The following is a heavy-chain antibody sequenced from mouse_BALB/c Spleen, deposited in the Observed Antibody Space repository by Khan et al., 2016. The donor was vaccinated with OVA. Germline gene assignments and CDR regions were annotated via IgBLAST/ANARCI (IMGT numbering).Heavy chain of an antibody. CDR3: ARTPGYYGSNYFDY. V-gene: IGHV5-9-3*01. CDR1: GFIFSNYA. J-gene: IGHJ2*02. Sequence: VELVESGGGLVKPGGSLKLSCAASGFIFSNYAMSWIRQTPEKRLEWVATISSGGSFNYYPDSVKGRFTISRDNANNTLYLQIGSLWSEDTAMSYCARTPGYYGSNYFDYWGQGTSLTVSS. CDR2: ISSGGSFN. D-gene: IGHD1-1*01.